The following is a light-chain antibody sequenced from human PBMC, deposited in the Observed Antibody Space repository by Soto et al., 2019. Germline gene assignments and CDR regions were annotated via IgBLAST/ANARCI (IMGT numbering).Light chain of an antibody. CDR2: GAS. V-gene: IGKV3-20*01. J-gene: IGKJ4*01. CDR3: QQYGSSPVLT. Sequence: EIVLTKSPGTMSLSPGERATLSCRASQSVSSSYLAWYQQKPGQAPRLLIDGASSRATGIPDRFSGSGSGTDFTLTISRLEPEDFAVYYCQQYGSSPVLTFGGGTKVEIK. CDR1: QSVSSSY.